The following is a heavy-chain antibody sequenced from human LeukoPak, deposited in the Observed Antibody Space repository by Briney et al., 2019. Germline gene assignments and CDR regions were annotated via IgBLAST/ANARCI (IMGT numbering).Heavy chain of an antibody. Sequence: GGSLRLSCAASGFTFSSCSMNWVRQAPGKGLEWVSSISSSSSYIYYADSVKGRFTISGDNAKNSLYLQMNSLRAEDTAVFFCARAPMATMYYFDYWGQGTLVTVSS. CDR1: GFTFSSCS. J-gene: IGHJ4*02. CDR2: ISSSSSYI. CDR3: ARAPMATMYYFDY. V-gene: IGHV3-21*01. D-gene: IGHD5-24*01.